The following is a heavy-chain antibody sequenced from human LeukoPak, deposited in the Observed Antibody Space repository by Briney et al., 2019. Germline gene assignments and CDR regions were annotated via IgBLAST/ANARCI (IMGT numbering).Heavy chain of an antibody. Sequence: KPSETLSVTCAVYGGSFSDYYWSWMRKPPGKGLEWIGEINHSGSTNYNPSLKSRVTISVDTSKNQFSLKLSSVTAADTAVYYCAYSSGYQQHWGQGTLVTVSS. CDR1: GGSFSDYY. V-gene: IGHV4-34*01. CDR2: INHSGST. D-gene: IGHD3-22*01. J-gene: IGHJ1*01. CDR3: AYSSGYQQH.